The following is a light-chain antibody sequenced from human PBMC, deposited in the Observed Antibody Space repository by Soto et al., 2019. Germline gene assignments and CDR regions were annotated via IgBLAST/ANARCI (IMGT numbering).Light chain of an antibody. J-gene: IGKJ1*01. V-gene: IGKV3-20*01. CDR2: AAS. CDR1: QSLSSTF. CDR3: QQYYSSWT. Sequence: EIVLTQSPGTLSLSPGERATLSCRASQSLSSTFLAWYQHKPGQAPRVLIYAASRRATGIPDWFSGSGSGTDFTLTISRLEPEDFALYYCQQYYSSWTFGQGTKVEMK.